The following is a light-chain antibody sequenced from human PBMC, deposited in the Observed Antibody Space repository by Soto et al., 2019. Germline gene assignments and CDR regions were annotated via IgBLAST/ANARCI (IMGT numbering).Light chain of an antibody. J-gene: IGKJ5*01. V-gene: IGKV3-15*01. CDR2: GAS. Sequence: EFVLTQSPGTLSLSPGERATLSCRASQTVSSNLAWYQQKPGQAPRLLIYGASTRATGIPARFSGSGSGTEFTLTISSLQSEDFAVYYCQQYNNWPPKITFGQGTRLEI. CDR1: QTVSSN. CDR3: QQYNNWPPKIT.